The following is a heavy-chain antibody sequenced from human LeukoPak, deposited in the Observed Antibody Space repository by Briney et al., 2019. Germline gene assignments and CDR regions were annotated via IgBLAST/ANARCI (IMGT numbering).Heavy chain of an antibody. Sequence: GGSLRLSCAASGFTVSSNYMSWVRQAPGKGLEWVSVIYSGGSTYYADSVKGRFTISRDNSKNTLYLQMNSRRAEDTAVYYCARVVHASYYYYYMDVWGKGTTVTVSS. CDR1: GFTVSSNY. J-gene: IGHJ6*03. V-gene: IGHV3-53*01. CDR2: IYSGGST. CDR3: ARVVHASYYYYYMDV.